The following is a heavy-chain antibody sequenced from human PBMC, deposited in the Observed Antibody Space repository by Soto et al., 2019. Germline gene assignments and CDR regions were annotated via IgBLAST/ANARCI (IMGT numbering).Heavy chain of an antibody. V-gene: IGHV1-69*13. Sequence: GASVKVSCKASGGTFSSYAISWVRQAPGQGLEWMGGIIPIFGTANYAQKFQGRVTITADESTSTAYMELSSLRSEDTAVYYCAARYFDWLLSNDAFDIWGQGTMVTVSS. D-gene: IGHD3-9*01. CDR2: IIPIFGTA. J-gene: IGHJ3*02. CDR3: AARYFDWLLSNDAFDI. CDR1: GGTFSSYA.